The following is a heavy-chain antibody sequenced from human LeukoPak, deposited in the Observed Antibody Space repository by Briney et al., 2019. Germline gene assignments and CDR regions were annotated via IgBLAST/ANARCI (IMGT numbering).Heavy chain of an antibody. CDR2: VSGGGGST. V-gene: IGHV3-23*01. D-gene: IGHD2-15*01. CDR1: GFTFSNYA. J-gene: IGHJ4*02. Sequence: GGSLRLSCAASGFTFSNYAMSWVRQAPGKGLQWVSAVSGGGGSTSYADSVKGRFTISRDNSKNTIYLQLNSLRAEDTAVYYCAKSGTACSGGSCYSHYFDFWGQGTLVTVSS. CDR3: AKSGTACSGGSCYSHYFDF.